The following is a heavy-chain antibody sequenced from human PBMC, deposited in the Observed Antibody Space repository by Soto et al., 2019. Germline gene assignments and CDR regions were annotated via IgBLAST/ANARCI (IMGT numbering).Heavy chain of an antibody. CDR1: CFSLSTSGLG. CDR2: IYWNNDK. D-gene: IGHD3-10*01. V-gene: IGHV2-5*01. CDR3: EHFYGSGTYEIHNNWFEN. J-gene: IGHJ5*02. Sequence: SVPTLLNPTDTLTLTCTFCCFSLSTSGLGVGWFRQPPGKALEWLALIYWNNDKRYSPSLKSRLTITKDTSKNQVVLTMTNMEPVDTDTYSCEHFYGSGTYEIHNNWFENWGKGTMVTV.